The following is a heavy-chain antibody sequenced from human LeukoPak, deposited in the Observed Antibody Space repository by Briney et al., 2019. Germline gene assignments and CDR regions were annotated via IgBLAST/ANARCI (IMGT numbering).Heavy chain of an antibody. CDR3: ARPVAPGDPPDY. V-gene: IGHV4-39*01. D-gene: IGHD2-15*01. CDR1: GGSVSSSHYY. Sequence: PSETLSLTCTVSGGSVSSSHYYWGWIRQPPGRGLEWIGSIYYSGNTYYNPSLKSRVTISVDTSKNQFSLKLSSVTAADTAVYYCARPVAPGDPPDYWGQGTLVTVSS. CDR2: IYYSGNT. J-gene: IGHJ4*02.